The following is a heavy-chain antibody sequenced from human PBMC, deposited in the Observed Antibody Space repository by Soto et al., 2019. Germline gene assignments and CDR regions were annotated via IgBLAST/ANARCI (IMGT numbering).Heavy chain of an antibody. D-gene: IGHD3-22*01. V-gene: IGHV3-7*01. CDR2: IKEDGTAK. CDR1: GLNCSNSW. Sequence: WVSKRVSCTAAGLNCSNSWMNWVRQAPGKGLEWVANIKEDGTAKYYLDSVKGRFTVSRDNVKNSLYLQMNSLRAEDTAMYYCTTDRGYLTFDYWGPGTLVTVSS. J-gene: IGHJ4*02. CDR3: TTDRGYLTFDY.